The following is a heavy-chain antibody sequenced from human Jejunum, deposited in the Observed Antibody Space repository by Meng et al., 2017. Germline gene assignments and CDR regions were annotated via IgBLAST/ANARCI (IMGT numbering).Heavy chain of an antibody. V-gene: IGHV1-3*01. CDR1: GYTFTSYA. J-gene: IGHJ4*02. CDR3: ARDTVLYWYCSGCSCYPLKY. D-gene: IGHD2-15*01. Sequence: QVQLVQSGAEVKKPGASVKVSCKVSGYTFTSYAMHWVRQAPGQRLEWMGWINAGNGNTKYSQKFQGRVTITRDTPASTAYMELSSLRSEDTAVYYCARDTVLYWYCSGCSCYPLKYCRQGTLVTVSS. CDR2: INAGNGNT.